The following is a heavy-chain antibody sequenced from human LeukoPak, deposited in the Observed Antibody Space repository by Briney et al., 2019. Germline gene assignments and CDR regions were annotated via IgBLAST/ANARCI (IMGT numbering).Heavy chain of an antibody. CDR2: IYPNNGGA. CDR1: GYTFTGYY. Sequence: ASVKVSCKASGYTFTGYYMHWVRQAPGQELEWMGWIYPNNGGANYAQNFQGRVTMTRDTSMSTAYMELSSLRSDDTAVYYCARFSGSSNFDYWGQGTLVTVSS. CDR3: ARFSGSSNFDY. V-gene: IGHV1-2*02. D-gene: IGHD1-26*01. J-gene: IGHJ4*02.